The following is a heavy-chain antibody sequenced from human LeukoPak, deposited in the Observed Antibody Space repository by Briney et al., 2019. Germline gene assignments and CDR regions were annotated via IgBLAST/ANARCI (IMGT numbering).Heavy chain of an antibody. V-gene: IGHV3-7*01. J-gene: IGHJ6*04. CDR3: AELGITMIGGV. Sequence: GGSLRLSCAASGFTFSSYWMSWVRQAPGKGLEWVASIKEDGSERYYVDSVKGRFTISRDNAKNSLYLQMNSLRAEDTAVYYCAELGITMIGGVWGKGTTVTISS. CDR2: IKEDGSER. D-gene: IGHD3-10*02. CDR1: GFTFSSYW.